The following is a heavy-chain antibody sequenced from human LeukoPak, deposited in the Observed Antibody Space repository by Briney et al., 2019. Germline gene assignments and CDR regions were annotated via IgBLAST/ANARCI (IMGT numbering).Heavy chain of an antibody. CDR1: GLTFDTYD. CDR3: AREPTHYLRYGYFDY. J-gene: IGHJ4*02. V-gene: IGHV3-21*01. CDR2: INNDGSYI. Sequence: GGSLRLSCTVSGLTFDTYDMSWVRQAPGKGLEWVSSINNDGSYIYYAGSVRGRFTISRDNAKNSLYLRLNSLRVEDTAVYYCAREPTHYLRYGYFDYWGQGTLVTVSS. D-gene: IGHD3-9*01.